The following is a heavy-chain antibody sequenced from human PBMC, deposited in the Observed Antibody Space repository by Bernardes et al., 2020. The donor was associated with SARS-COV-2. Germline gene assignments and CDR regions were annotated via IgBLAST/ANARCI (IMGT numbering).Heavy chain of an antibody. CDR2: IYYSGST. J-gene: IGHJ5*02. D-gene: IGHD3-10*01. V-gene: IGHV4-59*01. CDR3: ARGYYYGSGRFDP. Sequence: SEALSLTCTVSGGSISSYYWSWIRQPPGKGLEWIGYIYYSGSTNYNPSLKSRVTISVDTSKNQFSLKLSSVTAADTAVYYCARGYYYGSGRFDPWGQGTLGTASS. CDR1: GGSISSYY.